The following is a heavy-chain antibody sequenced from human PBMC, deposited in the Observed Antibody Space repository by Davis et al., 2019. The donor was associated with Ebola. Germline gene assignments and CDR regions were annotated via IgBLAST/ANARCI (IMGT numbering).Heavy chain of an antibody. CDR2: IYYSGST. CDR1: GGSISSSSYY. Sequence: PGGSLRLSCTVSGGSISSSSYYWGWIRQPPGKGLEWIGSIYYSGSTYYNPSLKSRVTISVDTSKNQFSLKLSSVTAADTAVYYCARRGVEWELLPNAVDIWGQGTMVTVSS. V-gene: IGHV4-39*01. D-gene: IGHD1-26*01. J-gene: IGHJ3*02. CDR3: ARRGVEWELLPNAVDI.